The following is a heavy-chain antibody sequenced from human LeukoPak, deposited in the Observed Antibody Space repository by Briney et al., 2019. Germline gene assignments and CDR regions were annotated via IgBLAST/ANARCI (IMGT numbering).Heavy chain of an antibody. CDR3: AKDLASMTYFDY. Sequence: GGSLRLSCAASGFTFTSYGMHWVRQAPGKGLEWVAFIRYDGSNKYYADSVQGRFTISRDNSKNTLYLQMNTLRGEDTAVYYCAKDLASMTYFDYWGQGTLVTVSP. J-gene: IGHJ4*02. V-gene: IGHV3-30*02. CDR2: IRYDGSNK. D-gene: IGHD6-6*01. CDR1: GFTFTSYG.